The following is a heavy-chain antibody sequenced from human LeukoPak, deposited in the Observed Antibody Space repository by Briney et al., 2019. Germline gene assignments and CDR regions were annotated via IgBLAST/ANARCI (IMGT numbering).Heavy chain of an antibody. CDR1: GFTFSEYN. J-gene: IGHJ4*02. D-gene: IGHD3-10*01. Sequence: GGSLRLSCAASGFTFSEYNMHWVRQAPGKGLEYVSAISTNGGTTHYADSVKGRFTISRDDSKSTLDLQMGSLRPEDMAVYYCARGLRFYGSGIDCWGQGTLVTV. CDR3: ARGLRFYGSGIDC. V-gene: IGHV3-64*02. CDR2: ISTNGGTT.